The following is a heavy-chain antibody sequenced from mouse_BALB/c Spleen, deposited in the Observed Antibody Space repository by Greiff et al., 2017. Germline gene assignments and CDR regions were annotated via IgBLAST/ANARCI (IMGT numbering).Heavy chain of an antibody. V-gene: IGHV14-3*02. Sequence: EVQGVESGAELVKPGASVKLSCTASGFNIKDTYMHWVKQRPEQGLEWIGRIDPANGNTKYDPKFQGKATITADTSSNTAYLQLSSLTSEDTAVYYCARDGSGWFAYWGQGTLVTVSA. CDR1: GFNIKDTY. CDR2: IDPANGNT. J-gene: IGHJ3*01. CDR3: ARDGSGWFAY. D-gene: IGHD3-1*01.